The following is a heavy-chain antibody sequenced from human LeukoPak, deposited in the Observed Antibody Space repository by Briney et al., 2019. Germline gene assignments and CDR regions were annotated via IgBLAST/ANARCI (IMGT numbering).Heavy chain of an antibody. V-gene: IGHV1-46*01. CDR2: INPSGGST. CDR1: GYTFTSYY. D-gene: IGHD4-17*01. Sequence: ASVKVSCKASGYTFTSYYMHWVRQAPGQGLEWMGIINPSGGSTSYAQKFQGRVTMTRDTSTSTVYMELSSLRSEDTAVYYCARSRYGDYSRRGWYFDLWGGGTLVTVSS. CDR3: ARSRYGDYSRRGWYFDL. J-gene: IGHJ2*01.